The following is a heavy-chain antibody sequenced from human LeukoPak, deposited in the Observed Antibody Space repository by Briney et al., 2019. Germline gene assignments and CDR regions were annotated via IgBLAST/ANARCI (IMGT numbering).Heavy chain of an antibody. Sequence: AGTLSLSCAASGFTFSTNCMHWVRQAPGKGLVWVSRINSDGSSATYADSVKGRFTISRDNAKNTLYLQMNSLRAEDTAVYYCAGHFGGEAKRWFGDVVGGQGTLVTVSS. CDR1: GFTFSTNC. V-gene: IGHV3-74*01. J-gene: IGHJ4*02. D-gene: IGHD3-10*01. CDR3: AGHFGGEAKRWFGDVV. CDR2: INSDGSSA.